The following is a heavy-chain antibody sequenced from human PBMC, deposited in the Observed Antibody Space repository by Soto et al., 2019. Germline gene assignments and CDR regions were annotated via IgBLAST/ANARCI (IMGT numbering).Heavy chain of an antibody. CDR1: GYTFTNYG. J-gene: IGHJ4*02. CDR3: ARGDHYYDN. CDR2: ISAYNGDT. Sequence: QARLVQSGAEVKKPGASVKVSCKASGYTFTNYGINWVRQAPGQGLEWMGWISAYNGDTNYAQKVQYRVTMTTDSSTSTAYMELRSLRSDDTAVYYCARGDHYYDNWGQGTLVTVSS. V-gene: IGHV1-18*04.